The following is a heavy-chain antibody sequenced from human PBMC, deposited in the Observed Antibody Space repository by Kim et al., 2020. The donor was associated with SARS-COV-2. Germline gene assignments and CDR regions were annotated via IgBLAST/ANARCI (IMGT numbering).Heavy chain of an antibody. V-gene: IGHV4-34*01. CDR1: GGSFSGYY. J-gene: IGHJ6*02. CDR2: INHSGST. CDR3: ARAWPHRLRPYYYYGMDV. Sequence: SETLSLTCAVYGGSFSGYYWSWIRQPPGKGLEWIGEINHSGSTNYNPSLKSRVTISVDTSKNQFSLKLSSVTAADTAVYYCARAWPHRLRPYYYYGMDVWGQGTTVTVSS. D-gene: IGHD6-25*01.